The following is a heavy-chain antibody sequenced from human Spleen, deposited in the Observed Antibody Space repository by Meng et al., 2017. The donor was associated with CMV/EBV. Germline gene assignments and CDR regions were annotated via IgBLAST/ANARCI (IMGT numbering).Heavy chain of an antibody. D-gene: IGHD1/OR15-1a*01. CDR3: ARPPEHDAFDI. J-gene: IGHJ3*02. V-gene: IGHV3-66*02. CDR2: IYSGGST. CDR1: GFTVSSNY. Sequence: GGSLRLSCAASGFTVSSNYMSWVRQAPGKGLEWVSVIYSGGSTYYADSVKGRFTISRDNSKNTLYLQMNSLRAEDTAVNYCARPPEHDAFDIWGQGTMVTVSS.